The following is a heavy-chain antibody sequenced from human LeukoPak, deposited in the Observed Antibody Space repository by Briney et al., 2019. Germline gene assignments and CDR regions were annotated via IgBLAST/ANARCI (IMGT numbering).Heavy chain of an antibody. D-gene: IGHD4-23*01. CDR1: GYTFTSYD. V-gene: IGHV1-8*01. J-gene: IGHJ4*02. CDR3: ARVVGGNPDIDY. CDR2: MNPNSGNT. Sequence: ASVKVSCKASGYTFTSYDINWVRQATGQGLEWMGWMNPNSGNTGYAQKFQGRVTMTRNTSISTAYMELSSLRSEDTAVYYCARVVGGNPDIDYWGQGTLVTVSS.